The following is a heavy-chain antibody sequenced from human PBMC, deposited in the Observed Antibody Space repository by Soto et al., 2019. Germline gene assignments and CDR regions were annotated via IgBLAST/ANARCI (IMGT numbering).Heavy chain of an antibody. D-gene: IGHD1-26*01. J-gene: IGHJ4*02. CDR1: GYTFTGYY. CDR3: ARDLPIVGTTTWDY. CDR2: INPNNGGT. V-gene: IGHV1-2*02. Sequence: QVQLVQSGAEVKKSGASVMVSCKASGYTFTGYYIHWVRQAPGQGLEWMGWINPNNGGTNYVQKFQGRVTMTRDTSISTAYMELSRLRSDDTAVYYCARDLPIVGTTTWDYWGQGTLVTVSS.